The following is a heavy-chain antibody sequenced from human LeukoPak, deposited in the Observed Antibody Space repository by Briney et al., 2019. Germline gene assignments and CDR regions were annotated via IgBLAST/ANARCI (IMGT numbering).Heavy chain of an antibody. J-gene: IGHJ4*02. CDR2: IKEDGSEK. V-gene: IGHV3-7*03. Sequence: PGGSLRLSCVASGFTFSNYWMSWVRQAPGKGLECVANIKEDGSEKYYVDSVKGRFTISRDNSKNTLYLQTNSLRAEDTAVYYCAKDLGAIGSSYYDDWGQGTLVTVSS. CDR1: GFTFSNYW. CDR3: AKDLGAIGSSYYDD. D-gene: IGHD6-13*01.